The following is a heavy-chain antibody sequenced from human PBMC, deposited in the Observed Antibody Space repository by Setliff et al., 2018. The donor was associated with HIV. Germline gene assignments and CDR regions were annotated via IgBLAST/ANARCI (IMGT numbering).Heavy chain of an antibody. D-gene: IGHD5-12*01. CDR3: ARRGAYGFDYFDY. Sequence: SETLSLTCAVSGYSISSGYYWGWIRQPPGKGLEWIGSIFHSASTTYNPSLKSRVTISIDTSKNQFSLKLTSVTAADTAVYYCARRGAYGFDYFDYWGPGTLVTVSS. CDR1: GYSISSGYY. V-gene: IGHV4-38-2*01. CDR2: IFHSAST. J-gene: IGHJ4*01.